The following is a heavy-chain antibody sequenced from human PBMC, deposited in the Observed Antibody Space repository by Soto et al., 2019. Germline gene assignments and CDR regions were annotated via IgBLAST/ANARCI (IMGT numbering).Heavy chain of an antibody. CDR3: ARTTNTGTDY. CDR2: IDWDGEK. V-gene: IGHV2-70*04. CDR1: GFSLTSNEMR. J-gene: IGHJ4*02. D-gene: IGHD1-1*01. Sequence: SGPTLVNPTQTLTLTCTFSGFSLTSNEMRVTWIRQPPGKALEWLARIDWDGEKFYSSSLRTRLTISKDSSKNQVVLTMTNMDPVDTATYYCARTTNTGTDYWGQGTLVTVSS.